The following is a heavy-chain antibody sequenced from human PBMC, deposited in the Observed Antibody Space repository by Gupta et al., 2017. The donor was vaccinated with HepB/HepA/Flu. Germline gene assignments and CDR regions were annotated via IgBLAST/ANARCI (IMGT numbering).Heavy chain of an antibody. J-gene: IGHJ4*02. Sequence: EVQLLESGGGLVQPGGSLRLSCAASGFIFSTYVMTWVRQAPGKGLEWVSAIGGSGGSTYYADSVKGRFTISRDNSRDTLYLRMNSLRAEDTAVYYCAKDLGWSAPFDYWGQGTLVTVSS. D-gene: IGHD2-15*01. CDR3: AKDLGWSAPFDY. CDR2: IGGSGGST. CDR1: GFIFSTYV. V-gene: IGHV3-23*01.